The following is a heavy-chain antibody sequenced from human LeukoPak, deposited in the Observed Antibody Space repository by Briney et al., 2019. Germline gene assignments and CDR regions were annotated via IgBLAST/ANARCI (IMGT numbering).Heavy chain of an antibody. CDR1: GFTFSSYN. J-gene: IGHJ4*02. Sequence: GGSLRLSCAASGFTFSSYNMNWVRQAPGKGLEWVSSSSSSRYRYYADSVKGRFTISRDNAKNSLYLQMNSLRAEDTAVYYCARAGGYSDFDYWGQGTLVTVSS. D-gene: IGHD3-22*01. V-gene: IGHV3-21*01. CDR2: SSSSRYR. CDR3: ARAGGYSDFDY.